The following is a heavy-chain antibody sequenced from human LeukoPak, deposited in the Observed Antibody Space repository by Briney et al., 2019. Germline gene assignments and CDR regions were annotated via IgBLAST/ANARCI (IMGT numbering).Heavy chain of an antibody. CDR3: VRSSTYHLFDD. D-gene: IGHD2-15*01. Sequence: SETLSLTCTVSGGSISSYYCSWIRQPPGKGLEWIGYMYYSGSTNYDPSLKSRVTISVDTSKNQFSLKLSSVTAADTAVYYCVRSSTYHLFDDWGQGTLVTVSS. J-gene: IGHJ4*02. CDR2: MYYSGST. CDR1: GGSISSYY. V-gene: IGHV4-59*08.